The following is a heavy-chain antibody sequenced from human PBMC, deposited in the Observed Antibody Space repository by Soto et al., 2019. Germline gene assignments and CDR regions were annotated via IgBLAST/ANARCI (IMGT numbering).Heavy chain of an antibody. D-gene: IGHD3-10*02. CDR1: GFSFLNYW. V-gene: IGHV3-7*01. J-gene: IGHJ4*02. CDR2: IKQDGSDK. Sequence: EVELVESRGGLVQPGGSLRLSCTASGFSFLNYWMTWVRQAPGKGLEWVANIKQDGSDKYYVDSVKGRFTISRDNAKNSLYLQMDSLRAEDTAVYYCARDPTYVRDAYYLHWGQGTLVTVSS. CDR3: ARDPTYVRDAYYLH.